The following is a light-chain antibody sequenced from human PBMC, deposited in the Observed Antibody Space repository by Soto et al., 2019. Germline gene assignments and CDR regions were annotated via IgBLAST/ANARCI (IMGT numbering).Light chain of an antibody. J-gene: IGKJ5*01. CDR3: QQYNNWPST. Sequence: VLTQSPDTLSLSPGERATLSCRASQSVGSSSLGWYQQKPGQAPRLVISGVSTRATGVPARFSGSGSGTEFTLTISSLQSEAFAVYYCQQYNNWPSTFGQGTRLEIK. CDR1: QSVGSS. V-gene: IGKV3-15*01. CDR2: GVS.